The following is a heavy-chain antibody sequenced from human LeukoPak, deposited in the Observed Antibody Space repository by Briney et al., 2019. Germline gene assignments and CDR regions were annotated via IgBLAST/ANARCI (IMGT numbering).Heavy chain of an antibody. Sequence: SSETLSLTCTVSGGSINTYYWSWIRQPPGKGLEWIGYIYYSGSTNYNPSLKSRVTISVDTSKNQFSLKVSSVTAADTAVYYCARARFPTSGTYLDYWGQGTLVTVSS. CDR3: ARARFPTSGTYLDY. CDR2: IYYSGST. CDR1: GGSINTYY. J-gene: IGHJ4*02. V-gene: IGHV4-59*01. D-gene: IGHD1-26*01.